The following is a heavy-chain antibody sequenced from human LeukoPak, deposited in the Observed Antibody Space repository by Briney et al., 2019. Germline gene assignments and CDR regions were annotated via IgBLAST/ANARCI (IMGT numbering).Heavy chain of an antibody. D-gene: IGHD1-14*01. Sequence: GGSLRLSCAASGFTFSSYSMNWVRQAPGKGLEWVSYISSSSSTIYYADSVKGRFTISRDNAKNSLYLQMNSLRAEDTAVYYCAREPPDGAFDYWGQGTLVTVSS. CDR1: GFTFSSYS. J-gene: IGHJ4*02. CDR3: AREPPDGAFDY. CDR2: ISSSSSTI. V-gene: IGHV3-48*04.